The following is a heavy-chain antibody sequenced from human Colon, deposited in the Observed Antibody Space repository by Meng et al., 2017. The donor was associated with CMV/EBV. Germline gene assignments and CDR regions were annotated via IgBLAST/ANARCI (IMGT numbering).Heavy chain of an antibody. Sequence: QGTLQQVGAGLLKPLELRSLTCAVHGGSSREDSWGWIRHPPGRGLEWIGEIRHSGSTSYSYNSSLKSRVTISIDTSKNQFSLELTSVTAADTAVYYCAGGSYQAWELLHYWGQGTLVTVSS. CDR1: GGSSREDS. V-gene: IGHV4-34*01. CDR3: AGGSYQAWELLHY. CDR2: IRHSGSTSY. D-gene: IGHD1-26*01. J-gene: IGHJ4*02.